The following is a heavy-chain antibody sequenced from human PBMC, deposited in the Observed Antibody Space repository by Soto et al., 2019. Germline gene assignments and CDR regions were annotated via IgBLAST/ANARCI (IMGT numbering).Heavy chain of an antibody. V-gene: IGHV3-21*01. D-gene: IGHD2-8*01. Sequence: GGSLRLSCAASGFTFSSYSMNWVRQAPGKGLEWVSSISSSSSYIYYADSVKGRFTISRDNAKNSLYLQMNSLRAEDTAVYYCARDTRLYAEYFQHWGQGTLVTVSS. CDR3: ARDTRLYAEYFQH. J-gene: IGHJ1*01. CDR2: ISSSSSYI. CDR1: GFTFSSYS.